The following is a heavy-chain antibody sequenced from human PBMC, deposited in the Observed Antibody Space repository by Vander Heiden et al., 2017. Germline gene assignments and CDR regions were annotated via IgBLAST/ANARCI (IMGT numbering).Heavy chain of an antibody. J-gene: IGHJ4*02. CDR1: GFTFSSYG. CDR3: AREGDYDILTGYSAAFDY. V-gene: IGHV3-33*01. Sequence: QVQLVESGGGVVQPGRSLRLSRAASGFTFSSYGLHWVRQAPGKGLEWVAVIWYDGSNKYYADSVKGRFTISRDNSKNTLYLQMNSLRAEDTAVYYCAREGDYDILTGYSAAFDYWGQGTLVTVSS. CDR2: IWYDGSNK. D-gene: IGHD3-9*01.